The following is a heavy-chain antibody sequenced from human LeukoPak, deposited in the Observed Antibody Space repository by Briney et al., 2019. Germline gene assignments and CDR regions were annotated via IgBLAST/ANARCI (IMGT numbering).Heavy chain of an antibody. J-gene: IGHJ4*02. Sequence: ASVKVSCKASGYTFTGYYMHWVPQAPGQGLEWMGWINPNSGGTNYAPKFQGRVTMTRDTSISTAYMELSRLRSDDTAVYYCARDFSIRESCSSTSCYSDWNYEGFFDYWGQGTLVTVSS. CDR2: INPNSGGT. CDR3: ARDFSIRESCSSTSCYSDWNYEGFFDY. V-gene: IGHV1-2*02. D-gene: IGHD2-2*01. CDR1: GYTFTGYY.